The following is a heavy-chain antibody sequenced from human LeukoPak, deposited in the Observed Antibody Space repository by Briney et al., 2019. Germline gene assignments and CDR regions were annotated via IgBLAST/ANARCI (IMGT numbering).Heavy chain of an antibody. D-gene: IGHD2-2*01. CDR2: ISAYNGNT. CDR3: MTLGRVVDTDDGARFLGYYYYYYMDV. J-gene: IGHJ6*03. CDR1: GYTFTSYV. Sequence: GASVKVSCKASGYTFTSYVISWVRQAPGQGLEWMGWISAYNGNTNYAQKLQGRVTMTTDTSTSTAYMELRSLRSDDTAVYYCMTLGRVVDTDDGARFLGYYYYYYMDVWGKGTTVTISS. V-gene: IGHV1-18*01.